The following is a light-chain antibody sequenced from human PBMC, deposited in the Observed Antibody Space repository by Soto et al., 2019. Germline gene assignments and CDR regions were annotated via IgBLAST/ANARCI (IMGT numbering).Light chain of an antibody. J-gene: IGLJ3*02. CDR3: QSHDSSLNSWV. Sequence: QSVLTQPPSMSGAPGQRVTISCTGSSSNIGDGYDVHWYQLLPGTAPKLLIYGNTNRPSGVPDRFSGSKSGTSASLAITGLRAEDDADYYCQSHDSSLNSWVFGGGTKLTVL. V-gene: IGLV1-40*01. CDR2: GNT. CDR1: SSNIGDGYD.